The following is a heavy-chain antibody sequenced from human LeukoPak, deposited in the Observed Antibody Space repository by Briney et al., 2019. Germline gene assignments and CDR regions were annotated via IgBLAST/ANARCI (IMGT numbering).Heavy chain of an antibody. CDR1: GFTFSSYE. D-gene: IGHD6-6*01. J-gene: IGHJ4*02. CDR2: IKQDESEK. V-gene: IGHV3-7*01. CDR3: AREYSSSAGELDY. Sequence: PGGSLRLSCAASGFTFSSYEMNWVRQAPGKGLEWVANIKQDESEKYYVDSVKGRFTISRDNAKNSLYLQMNSLRAEDTAVYYCAREYSSSAGELDYWGLGILVTVSS.